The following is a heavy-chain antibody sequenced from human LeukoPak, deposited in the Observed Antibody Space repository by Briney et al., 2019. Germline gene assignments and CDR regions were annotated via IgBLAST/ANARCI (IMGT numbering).Heavy chain of an antibody. CDR2: ISYDGSNK. J-gene: IGHJ4*02. Sequence: GGSLRLSCAASGFTFSSYAMHWVRQAPGKGLEWVAVISYDGSNKYYADSVKGRFTISRDNSKNTLYLQMNSLRAEDTAVYYCARGQTQLDYHLDYWGQGTLVTVSS. D-gene: IGHD6-13*01. CDR1: GFTFSSYA. V-gene: IGHV3-30-3*01. CDR3: ARGQTQLDYHLDY.